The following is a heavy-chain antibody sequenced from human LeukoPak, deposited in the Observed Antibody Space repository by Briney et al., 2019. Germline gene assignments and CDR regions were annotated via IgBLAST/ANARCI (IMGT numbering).Heavy chain of an antibody. J-gene: IGHJ6*02. V-gene: IGHV4-59*08. Sequence: SETLSLTCTVSGGSISSYYWSWIRQPPGKGREWSGYIYYSRSTNYNPSLRSRVTISVDTSNNQFSLNLSSVTAADTAVYYCAGMSSGYYYGMDVWGQGTTVTVSS. CDR1: GGSISSYY. D-gene: IGHD3-22*01. CDR2: IYYSRST. CDR3: AGMSSGYYYGMDV.